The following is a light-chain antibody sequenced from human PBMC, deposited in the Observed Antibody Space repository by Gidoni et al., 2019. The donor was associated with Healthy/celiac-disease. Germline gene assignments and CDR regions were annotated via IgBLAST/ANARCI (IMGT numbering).Light chain of an antibody. CDR2: AAS. V-gene: IGKV1-39*01. CDR1: QSISSY. Sequence: DIQMTQSPSYLSASVGDRVTITCRASQSISSYLNWYQQKPGKAPKLLIYAASSLQSGVPSRFSGSGSGTDFTLTISSLQPEDFATYYCQQIYSTPWTFGQGTKVEIK. CDR3: QQIYSTPWT. J-gene: IGKJ1*01.